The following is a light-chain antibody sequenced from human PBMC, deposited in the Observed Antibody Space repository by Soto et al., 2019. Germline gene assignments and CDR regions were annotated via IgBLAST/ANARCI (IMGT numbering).Light chain of an antibody. Sequence: VLTQSPARLSLSPGEIATLSCRAGQSVSDYLAWYQQKPGQPPRLLFFDASNRATGVPDRFSAGGSGTDFTLIISSLEHEDFAVYYCQQRVNWPPTFGGGTKVEI. J-gene: IGKJ4*01. CDR3: QQRVNWPPT. CDR1: QSVSDY. V-gene: IGKV3-11*01. CDR2: DAS.